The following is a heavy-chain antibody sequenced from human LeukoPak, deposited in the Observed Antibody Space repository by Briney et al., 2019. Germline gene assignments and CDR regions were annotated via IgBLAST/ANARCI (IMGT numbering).Heavy chain of an antibody. V-gene: IGHV4-30-4*08. J-gene: IGHJ6*03. D-gene: IGHD2-2*01. Sequence: PSETLSLTCTVSGGSISSGDYYWSWIRQPPGKGLEWIGYIYYSGSTYYNPSLKSRVTISVDTSKNQFSLKLSSVTAADTAVYYCARIHSEYCSSTSCGFIYYYMDVWGKGTTVTVSS. CDR1: GGSISSGDYY. CDR2: IYYSGST. CDR3: ARIHSEYCSSTSCGFIYYYMDV.